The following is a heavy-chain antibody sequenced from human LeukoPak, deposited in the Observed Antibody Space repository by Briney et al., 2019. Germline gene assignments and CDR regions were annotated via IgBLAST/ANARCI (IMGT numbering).Heavy chain of an antibody. D-gene: IGHD1-1*01. V-gene: IGHV4-59*12. CDR2: IFYIGSTNSGST. Sequence: PSETLSLTCTVSGGSISSYYWSWIRQPPGKGLEWIGYIFYIGSTNSGSTNYNPSLKSRVTISVDTSKNQFSLKLSSVTAADTAVYYCARDSVAAIGTDYYYYGIDVWGQGTTVTVSS. CDR1: GGSISSYY. CDR3: ARDSVAAIGTDYYYYGIDV. J-gene: IGHJ6*02.